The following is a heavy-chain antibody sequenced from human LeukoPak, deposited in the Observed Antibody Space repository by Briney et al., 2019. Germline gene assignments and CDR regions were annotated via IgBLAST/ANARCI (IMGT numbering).Heavy chain of an antibody. J-gene: IGHJ4*02. CDR1: GFTFSSYA. CDR3: AKDQDIAVAGTRGYFDY. V-gene: IGHV3-30*18. CDR2: ISYDGSNK. D-gene: IGHD6-19*01. Sequence: GGSLRLSCAASGFTFSSYAMSWVRQAPGKGLEWVAVISYDGSNKYYADSVKGRFTISRDNSKNTLYLQMNSLRAEDTAVYYCAKDQDIAVAGTRGYFDYWGQGTLVTVSS.